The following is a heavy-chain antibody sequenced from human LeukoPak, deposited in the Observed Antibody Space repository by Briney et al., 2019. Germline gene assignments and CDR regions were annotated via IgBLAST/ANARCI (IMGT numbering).Heavy chain of an antibody. J-gene: IGHJ4*02. CDR1: GFTFSSYW. V-gene: IGHV3-7*01. D-gene: IGHD3-22*01. Sequence: GGSLRLSCAASGFTFSSYWMSWVRHAPGKGLEWVANIKKDGSEKYYVDSVKGRFTISRDNAKNSLYLQMNSLRAEDTAVYYCARDLYRIVVVPHYFDYWGQGTLVTVSS. CDR3: ARDLYRIVVVPHYFDY. CDR2: IKKDGSEK.